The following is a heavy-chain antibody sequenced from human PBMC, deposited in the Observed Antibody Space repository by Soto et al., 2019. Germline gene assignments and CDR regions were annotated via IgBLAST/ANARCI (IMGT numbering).Heavy chain of an antibody. Sequence: QVQLQESGPGLVKPSGTLSLTCAASGGSINSNNWWSWVRQPPGKGLEWIAEIYPTGIANYYPSLKSRSVISIDTSKNHFSLRLNSVTAADTGVYDCAGRRDGSGILEYWGQGTLVTVSS. CDR1: GGSINSNNW. D-gene: IGHD3-10*01. CDR2: IYPTGIA. CDR3: AGRRDGSGILEY. J-gene: IGHJ4*02. V-gene: IGHV4-4*02.